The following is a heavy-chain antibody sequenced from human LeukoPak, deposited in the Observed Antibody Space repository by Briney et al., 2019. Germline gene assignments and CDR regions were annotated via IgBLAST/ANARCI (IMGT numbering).Heavy chain of an antibody. V-gene: IGHV3-48*04. Sequence: RPGGSLRLSCSASGFTFSAYTMNWVRQAPGQGLEWVSYISSGSSSVYYADSVKGRFTISRDNAKNSLYLQMNSLRAEDTAVYYCARPVDYNAGDYWGQGTLVTVSS. J-gene: IGHJ4*02. CDR1: GFTFSAYT. D-gene: IGHD5-12*01. CDR3: ARPVDYNAGDY. CDR2: ISSGSSSV.